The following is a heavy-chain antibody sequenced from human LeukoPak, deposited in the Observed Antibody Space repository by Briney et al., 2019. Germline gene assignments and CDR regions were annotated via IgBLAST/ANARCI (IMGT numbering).Heavy chain of an antibody. Sequence: ASVKVSCKVSGYTFTDYYMHWVLQAPGKGLEWMGLVDPEDGETIYAEKFQGRVTITADTSTDTAYMELSGLRSEDAAVYYCARGGDGSVQFDYWGQGTLVTVSS. CDR3: ARGGDGSVQFDY. CDR2: VDPEDGET. J-gene: IGHJ4*02. CDR1: GYTFTDYY. D-gene: IGHD6-25*01. V-gene: IGHV1-69-2*01.